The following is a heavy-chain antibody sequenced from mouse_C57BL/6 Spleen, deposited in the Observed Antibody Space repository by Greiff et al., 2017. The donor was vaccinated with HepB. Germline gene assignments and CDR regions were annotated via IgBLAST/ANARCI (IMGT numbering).Heavy chain of an antibody. Sequence: VQLQQPGAELVKPGASVKLSCTASGFNIKDYYMHWVKQMTEQGLEWIGRIDPEDGETKYAPKFQDKSTLTADQSSNTAYLPLSSLTSEDTAVFYCASPVISYAAWVAYWGQGTLVTVSA. CDR1: GFNIKDYY. V-gene: IGHV14-2*01. J-gene: IGHJ3*01. CDR3: ASPVISYAAWVAY. CDR2: IDPEDGET. D-gene: IGHD1-1*01.